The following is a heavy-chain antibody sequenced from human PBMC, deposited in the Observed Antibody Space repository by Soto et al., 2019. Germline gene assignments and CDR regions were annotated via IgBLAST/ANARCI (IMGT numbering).Heavy chain of an antibody. J-gene: IGHJ4*02. CDR2: INHSGST. V-gene: IGHV4-34*01. Sequence: QVQLQQWGAGLLKPSETLSLTCAVYGGSFSGYYWSWIRQPPGKGLAWIGEINHSGSTNYKPTLKRRVPISVDTSKNQCSLKLSSVTAADTAVYYCARGVATVVTSYFDYLGQGTLVTVSS. CDR1: GGSFSGYY. CDR3: ARGVATVVTSYFDY. D-gene: IGHD5-12*01.